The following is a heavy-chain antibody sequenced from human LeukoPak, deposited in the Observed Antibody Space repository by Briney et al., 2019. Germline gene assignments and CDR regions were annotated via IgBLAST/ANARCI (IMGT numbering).Heavy chain of an antibody. V-gene: IGHV4-30-4*01. J-gene: IGHJ4*02. D-gene: IGHD2-2*02. CDR2: IYYSGST. CDR3: ARGPPTPYCSSTSCYSDY. CDR1: GGSISSGDYY. Sequence: PSETLSLTCTVSGGSISSGDYYWSWIRQPPGKGLEWIGYIYYSGSTYYNPSLKSRVVISIDRSKNQFSLNLSSVTAADTAVYYYARGPPTPYCSSTSCYSDYWGQGTLVTVSS.